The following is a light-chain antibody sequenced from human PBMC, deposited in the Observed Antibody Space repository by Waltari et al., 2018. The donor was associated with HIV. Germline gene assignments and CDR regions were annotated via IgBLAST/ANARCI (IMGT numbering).Light chain of an antibody. Sequence: QSALTQPASVSGSPGQAITISCTGTTNDIGQYNSVSWYQQHPGNAPKLMIYEVNNRPSGVSDRFSASKSGNTASLTISGLQTDDEADYYCSSYTRSDTVVFGGGTKLTVL. V-gene: IGLV2-14*01. CDR2: EVN. CDR1: TNDIGQYNS. CDR3: SSYTRSDTVV. J-gene: IGLJ2*01.